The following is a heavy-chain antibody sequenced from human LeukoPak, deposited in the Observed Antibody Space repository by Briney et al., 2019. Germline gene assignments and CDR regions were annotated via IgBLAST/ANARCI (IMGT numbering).Heavy chain of an antibody. CDR3: ARGYYYDSLDAFNI. J-gene: IGHJ3*02. CDR2: IHYTGST. CDR1: GGYISGYY. Sequence: SETLSLTCTVSGGYISGYYWSWVRQPPGKGLEYIGYIHYTGSTNYNPSLKSRVTISVDTSKNRFSLKLSSVTAADTAVYYCARGYYYDSLDAFNIWGQGTMVTVSS. V-gene: IGHV4-59*08. D-gene: IGHD3-22*01.